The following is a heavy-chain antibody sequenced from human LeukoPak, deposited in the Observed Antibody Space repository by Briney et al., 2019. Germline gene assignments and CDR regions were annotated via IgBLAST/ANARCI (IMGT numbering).Heavy chain of an antibody. D-gene: IGHD3/OR15-3a*01. CDR2: IFPGDSDT. CDR3: ARYYFWTGSYFFDY. J-gene: IGHJ4*02. Sequence: GASLQISCKTSGFTFTTHWIAWVRQLPGEGLELMGIIFPGDSDTNYSPSFQGQVTISADKSTNTAYLQWSSLKASDTAMYYCARYYFWTGSYFFDYWGQGTLVTVSS. V-gene: IGHV5-51*01. CDR1: GFTFTTHW.